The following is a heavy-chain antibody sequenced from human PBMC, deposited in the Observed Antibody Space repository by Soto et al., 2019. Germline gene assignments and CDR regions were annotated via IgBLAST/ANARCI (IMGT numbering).Heavy chain of an antibody. CDR1: GFTFSSYA. V-gene: IGHV3-64D*06. CDR2: ISSNGGST. Sequence: GGSLRLSCSASGFTFSSYAMHWVRQAPGKGLEYVSFISSNGGSTYYADSVKGRFTISRDNSKNTLYLQMSSLRAEDTAVYYCVKILQYSYGLPHWGQGTLVTVS. D-gene: IGHD5-18*01. CDR3: VKILQYSYGLPH. J-gene: IGHJ4*02.